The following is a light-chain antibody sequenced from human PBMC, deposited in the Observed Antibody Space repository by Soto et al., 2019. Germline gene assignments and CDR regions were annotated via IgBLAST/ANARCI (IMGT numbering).Light chain of an antibody. CDR2: GAS. CDR1: QSVSSN. Sequence: EIVMTQAPATLSVSPGERATLSCRASQSVSSNLAWYHQKPGQAPRLLIYGASTRATGIPARFSGSGSGTEFTLTISSLQSEDFSVYYCQQYNNLPFTFGPGTKVYIQ. J-gene: IGKJ3*01. V-gene: IGKV3D-15*01. CDR3: QQYNNLPFT.